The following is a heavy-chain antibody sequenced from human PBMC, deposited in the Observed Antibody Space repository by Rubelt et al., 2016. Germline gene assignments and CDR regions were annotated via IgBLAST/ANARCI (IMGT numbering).Heavy chain of an antibody. D-gene: IGHD3-10*01. Sequence: GSTYYNPSLKSQVTISVDTSKNQFSLKLSSVTAADTAVYYCARVRRFGYNYYYYYMDVWGKGTTVTVSS. CDR3: ARVRRFGYNYYYYYMDV. V-gene: IGHV4-39*07. CDR2: GST. J-gene: IGHJ6*03.